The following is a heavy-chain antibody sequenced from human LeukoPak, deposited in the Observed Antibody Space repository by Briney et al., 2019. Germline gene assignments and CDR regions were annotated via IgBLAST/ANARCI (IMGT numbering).Heavy chain of an antibody. V-gene: IGHV3-7*01. D-gene: IGHD1-26*01. CDR3: ARDPVEWELLLDY. Sequence: GGSLRLSCAASGFIFSNYAMTWVRQAPGKRLEWVANMNIDGSEKYYADSVKGRFTISRDNARNSVYLQMNSLRVEDTAVYYCARDPVEWELLLDYWGQGTLVTVSS. CDR2: MNIDGSEK. J-gene: IGHJ4*02. CDR1: GFIFSNYA.